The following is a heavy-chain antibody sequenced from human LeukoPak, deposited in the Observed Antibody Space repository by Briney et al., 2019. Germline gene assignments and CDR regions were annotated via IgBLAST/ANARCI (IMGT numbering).Heavy chain of an antibody. CDR3: ARGGFTIFGVVTWFDP. Sequence: SVKVSCKASGGTFSSYAISWVRQAPGQGLEWMGGIIPIFGTANYAQKFQGRVTITADESTSTAYMELSGLRSEDTAVYYCARGGFTIFGVVTWFDPWGQGTLVTVSS. CDR2: IIPIFGTA. V-gene: IGHV1-69*13. D-gene: IGHD3-3*01. CDR1: GGTFSSYA. J-gene: IGHJ5*02.